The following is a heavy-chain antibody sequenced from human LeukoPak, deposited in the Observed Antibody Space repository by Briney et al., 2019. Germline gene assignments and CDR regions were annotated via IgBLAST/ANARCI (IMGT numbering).Heavy chain of an antibody. Sequence: SETRSPTCTVSGGSISSYGWSWSGQPPGKGRDWIGYIYYIGSINYNASLKSRVTISVDTSKNQFSLTLSAVTAADTAVYYCARAPYYDFSSGYPTSHWYFDLWGRGTLVTVSS. J-gene: IGHJ2*01. CDR2: IYYIGSI. CDR1: GGSISSYG. V-gene: IGHV4-59*01. D-gene: IGHD3-3*01. CDR3: ARAPYYDFSSGYPTSHWYFDL.